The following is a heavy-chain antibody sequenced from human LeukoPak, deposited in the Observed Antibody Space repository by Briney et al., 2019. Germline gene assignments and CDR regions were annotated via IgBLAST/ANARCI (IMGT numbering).Heavy chain of an antibody. J-gene: IGHJ6*02. Sequence: SETLSLTCAVYGGSFSGYYWSWIRQPPGKGLEWIGEINHSGSTNYNPSLKSRVTISVDTSKNQFSLKLSSVTAADSAVYYCARGGLAGTFGVPYYYYGMDVWGQGTTVTVSS. V-gene: IGHV4-34*01. D-gene: IGHD3-3*01. CDR2: INHSGST. CDR3: ARGGLAGTFGVPYYYYGMDV. CDR1: GGSFSGYY.